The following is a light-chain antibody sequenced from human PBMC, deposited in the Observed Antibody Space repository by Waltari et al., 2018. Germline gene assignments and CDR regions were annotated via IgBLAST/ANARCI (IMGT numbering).Light chain of an antibody. CDR2: DVV. CDR1: RSDLGNYNF. V-gene: IGLV2-11*01. Sequence: QSALTQPRSVSGSPGQSVTISCSGTRSDLGNYNFVSWYQQHPGNAPKLLIYDVVKRPSGVPDRFSGSKSGNTASLTISGLQTEDEGDYYCCSYAGSYTFVFGGGTQLTVL. J-gene: IGLJ7*01. CDR3: CSYAGSYTFV.